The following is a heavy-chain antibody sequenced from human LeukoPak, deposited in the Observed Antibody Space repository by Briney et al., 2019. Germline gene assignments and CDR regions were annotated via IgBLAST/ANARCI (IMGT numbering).Heavy chain of an antibody. V-gene: IGHV3-30*02. CDR3: AKDHSQNFDY. D-gene: IGHD5-18*01. J-gene: IGHJ4*02. CDR1: GFTFSNYG. Sequence: HPGGSLRLSCAASGFTFSNYGMHWVRQAPGKGLEGVAFLRRDGSDKYYADSVKGRFTISRDNSKNTVYLQMNSLRPEDTAVYYCAKDHSQNFDYWGQGTLVTVSS. CDR2: LRRDGSDK.